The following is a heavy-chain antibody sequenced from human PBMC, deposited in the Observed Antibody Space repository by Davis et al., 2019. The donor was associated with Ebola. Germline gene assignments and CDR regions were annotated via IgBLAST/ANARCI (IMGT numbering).Heavy chain of an antibody. CDR2: IYYSGST. D-gene: IGHD6-19*01. V-gene: IGHV4-59*01. Sequence: SETLSLTCTVSGGSISSYYWSWIRQPPGKGLEWIGYIYYSGSTNYNPSLKSRVTISVDTSKNQFSLKLRSVTAADTAVYYCARDRRIAVAAHYCYYGMDVWGQGTTVTVSS. CDR1: GGSISSYY. J-gene: IGHJ6*02. CDR3: ARDRRIAVAAHYCYYGMDV.